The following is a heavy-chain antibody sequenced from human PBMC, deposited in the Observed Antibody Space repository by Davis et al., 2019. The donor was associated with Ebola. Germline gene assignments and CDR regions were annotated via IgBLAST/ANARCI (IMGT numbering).Heavy chain of an antibody. Sequence: PGGSLRLSCEGSGFRFSVHYMSWIRQAPGRGLEWIAIISSQGTTKFYADSVKGRFTISRDNAKKIVSLQMNGLRAEDTAKYYCARENRDTFSRIGYDLWGQGTVVTV. D-gene: IGHD2/OR15-2a*01. V-gene: IGHV3-11*01. CDR3: ARENRDTFSRIGYDL. CDR2: ISSQGTTK. CDR1: GFRFSVHY. J-gene: IGHJ3*01.